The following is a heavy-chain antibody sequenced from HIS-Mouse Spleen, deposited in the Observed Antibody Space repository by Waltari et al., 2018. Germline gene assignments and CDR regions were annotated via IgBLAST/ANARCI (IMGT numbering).Heavy chain of an antibody. CDR1: GYTFTSYD. V-gene: IGHV1-8*01. CDR3: ARGLQDIVVVPAADAFDI. D-gene: IGHD2-2*01. Sequence: QVQLVQSGAEVKKPGASVRVSCKASGYTFTSYDIHWVRAATGQGLEWMGWMNPNSGNTGYAQKFQGRVTMTRNTSISTAYMELSSLRSEDTAVYYCARGLQDIVVVPAADAFDIWGQGTMVTVSS. J-gene: IGHJ3*02. CDR2: MNPNSGNT.